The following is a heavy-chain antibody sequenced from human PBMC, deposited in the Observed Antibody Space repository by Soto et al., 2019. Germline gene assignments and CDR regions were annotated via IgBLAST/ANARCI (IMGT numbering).Heavy chain of an antibody. D-gene: IGHD6-19*01. CDR1: GFTFSNAW. J-gene: IGHJ4*02. V-gene: IGHV3-15*01. CDR3: TTESSGWYRFDY. Sequence: EVQLVESGGGLVQPGGSLRLSCAASGFTFSNAWMSWVRQAPGKGLEWVGRIKSKTDGGTTDYAAPVKGRFTISRDDSNNTLYLQMNSLKTEDTAVYYCTTESSGWYRFDYWGQGTLVTVSS. CDR2: IKSKTDGGTT.